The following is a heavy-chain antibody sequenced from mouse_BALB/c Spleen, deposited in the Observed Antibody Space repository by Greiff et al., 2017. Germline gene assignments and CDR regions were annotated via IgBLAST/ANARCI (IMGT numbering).Heavy chain of an antibody. CDR3: ARERGDY. CDR2: ISSGGSYT. CDR1: GFTFSSYA. J-gene: IGHJ2*01. Sequence: EVQLVESGGGLVKPGGSLKLSCAASGFTFSSYAMSWVRQSPEKRLEWVAEISSGGSYTYYPDTVTGRFTISRDNAKNTLYLEMSSLRSEDTAMYYCARERGDYWGQGTTLTVSS. V-gene: IGHV5-9-4*01.